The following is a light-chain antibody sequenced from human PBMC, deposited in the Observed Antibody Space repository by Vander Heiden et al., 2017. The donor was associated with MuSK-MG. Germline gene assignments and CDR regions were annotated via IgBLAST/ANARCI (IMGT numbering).Light chain of an antibody. CDR1: QSVLYSSNNKNY. V-gene: IGKV4-1*01. CDR3: QQDDSTPFT. Sequence: DIVMTQSPHCLAVSLGEKATINCKSSQSVLYSSNNKNYLAWYQQKPGQPPKLLIYWASTRESGVPDRFSGSGSGTDFTLTISSLQAEDVAVYYFQQDDSTPFTFGHGTKVDIK. J-gene: IGKJ3*01. CDR2: WAS.